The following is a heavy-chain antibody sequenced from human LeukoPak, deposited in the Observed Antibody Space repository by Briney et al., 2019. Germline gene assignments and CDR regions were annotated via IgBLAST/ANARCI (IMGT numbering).Heavy chain of an antibody. V-gene: IGHV1-69*05. Sequence: ASVKVACKASGYTFTSYYMHWVRQAPGQGLEWMGRIIPIFGTANYAQKFQGRVTITTDESTSTAYMELSSLRSEDTAVYYCAREGYCSGGSCYLWFDPWGQGTLVTVSS. CDR3: AREGYCSGGSCYLWFDP. J-gene: IGHJ5*02. CDR1: GYTFTSYY. CDR2: IIPIFGTA. D-gene: IGHD2-15*01.